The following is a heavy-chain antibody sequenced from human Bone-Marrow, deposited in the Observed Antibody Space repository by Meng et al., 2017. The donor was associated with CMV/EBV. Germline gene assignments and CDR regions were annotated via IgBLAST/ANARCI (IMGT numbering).Heavy chain of an antibody. CDR3: ARVLGLLLDY. D-gene: IGHD2-15*01. CDR1: GGSISSYY. Sequence: SETLSLTCTVSGGSISSYYWSWIRQPPGKGLEWIGYIYYSGSTNYNPSLKSRVTISADTSKNQFSLNLSSVTAADTALYYCARVLGLLLDYWGQGTLVTVSS. J-gene: IGHJ4*02. CDR2: IYYSGST. V-gene: IGHV4-59*01.